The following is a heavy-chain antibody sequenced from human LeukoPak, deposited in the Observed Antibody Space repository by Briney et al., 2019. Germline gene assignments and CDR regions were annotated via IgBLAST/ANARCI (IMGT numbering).Heavy chain of an antibody. CDR3: ATDRWGSYLAHAFDI. D-gene: IGHD1-26*01. CDR1: GYTLTELS. J-gene: IGHJ3*02. V-gene: IGHV1-24*01. Sequence: GASVRVSCKVSGYTLTELSMHWVRQAPGKGLEWLGGFDPEDGETIYAQEFQGRVTMTEDTSTDTAYMELSSLRSEDTAVYYCATDRWGSYLAHAFDIWGQGTMVTVSS. CDR2: FDPEDGET.